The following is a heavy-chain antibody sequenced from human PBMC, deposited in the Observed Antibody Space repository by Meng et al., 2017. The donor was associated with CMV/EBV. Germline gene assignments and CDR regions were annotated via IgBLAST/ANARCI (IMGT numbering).Heavy chain of an antibody. Sequence: GGSLRLSCAASGFTFSSYAMHWVRQAPGKGLEWVSGINWNGGSTGYADSVKGRFTISRDNAKNSLYLQMNSLRAEDTALYYCASGLYFFDPWGQGTLVTVSS. CDR1: GFTFSSYA. J-gene: IGHJ5*02. V-gene: IGHV3-20*04. CDR2: INWNGGST. D-gene: IGHD2-21*01. CDR3: ASGLYFFDP.